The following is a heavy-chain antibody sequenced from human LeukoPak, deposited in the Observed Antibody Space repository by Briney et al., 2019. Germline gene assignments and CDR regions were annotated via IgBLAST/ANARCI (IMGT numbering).Heavy chain of an antibody. V-gene: IGHV4-59*01. D-gene: IGHD3-16*02. CDR3: ARGNMITFGGVTVMDWFDP. CDR2: IYYSGST. Sequence: PSETLSLTCTVSGGSISSYYWSWIRQPPGKGLEWLGYIYYSGSTNYNPSLKSRVTISVDTSKNQFSLKLSSVTAADTAVYYCARGNMITFGGVTVMDWFDPWGQGTLVTVSS. CDR1: GGSISSYY. J-gene: IGHJ5*02.